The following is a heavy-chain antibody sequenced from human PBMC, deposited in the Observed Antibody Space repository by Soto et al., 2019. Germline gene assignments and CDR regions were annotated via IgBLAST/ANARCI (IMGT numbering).Heavy chain of an antibody. CDR2: ISAYNGNT. D-gene: IGHD4-17*01. CDR3: ARPHLLYDYEYDYFDY. V-gene: IGHV1-18*01. J-gene: IGHJ4*02. Sequence: QVQLVQSGAEVKKPGSSVKVSCKASGGTFSSYAISWVRQAPGQGLEWMGGISAYNGNTNYAQKLQGRVTMTTDTSTSTAYMELRSLRSDDTAVYYCARPHLLYDYEYDYFDYWGQGTLVTVSS. CDR1: GGTFSSYA.